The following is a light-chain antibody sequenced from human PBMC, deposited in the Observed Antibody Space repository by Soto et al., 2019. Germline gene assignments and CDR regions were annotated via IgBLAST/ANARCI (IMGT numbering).Light chain of an antibody. V-gene: IGLV2-14*01. CDR3: SSYTTTSTLV. CDR2: EVR. J-gene: IGLJ3*02. Sequence: QSALTQPASVSGSPGQSITIACTGTNRDVGSYNLVSWYQQRPGEAPKLIISEVRNRPSGISYRFTGSQSGNTASLTISGLQAEDEADYYCSSYTTTSTLVFGGGTKLTVL. CDR1: NRDVGSYNL.